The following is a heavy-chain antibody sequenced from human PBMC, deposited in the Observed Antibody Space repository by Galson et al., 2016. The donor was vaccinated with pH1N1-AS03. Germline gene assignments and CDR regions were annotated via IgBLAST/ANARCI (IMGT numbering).Heavy chain of an antibody. CDR1: GVSINSHL. Sequence: ETLSLTCSVSGVSINSHLWTWIRQTPGKELEWIGNLDHTGSTEYSPSLKTRVSISVDTSKNQLSLRLKSVTAADTAVYYCARQGQWLVEHYYYGMDVWGHGTTVTVSS. CDR3: ARQGQWLVEHYYYGMDV. D-gene: IGHD6-19*01. J-gene: IGHJ6*02. CDR2: LDHTGST. V-gene: IGHV4-59*08.